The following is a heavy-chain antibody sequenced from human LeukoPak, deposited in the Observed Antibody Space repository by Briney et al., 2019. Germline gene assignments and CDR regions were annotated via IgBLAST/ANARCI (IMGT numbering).Heavy chain of an antibody. Sequence: PGGSLRLSCAASGFTFSSYWMHWVRQAPGKGLVWVSRINSDGSSTSYADSVKGRFTISRDNSKNSLYVQMNSLRTEDTALYYCATERQKYFEYWGQGTLVTVSS. D-gene: IGHD2/OR15-2a*01. CDR2: INSDGSST. CDR3: ATERQKYFEY. CDR1: GFTFSSYW. J-gene: IGHJ4*02. V-gene: IGHV3-74*01.